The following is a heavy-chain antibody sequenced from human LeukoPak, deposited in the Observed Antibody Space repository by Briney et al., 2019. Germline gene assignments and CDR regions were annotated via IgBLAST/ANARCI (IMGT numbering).Heavy chain of an antibody. Sequence: PGGSLRLSCAASGFTFSSYWMHWVRQVPGKGLVWVARINPGGSSITYADSVKGRFTISRDNAKNTLYLQMDSLRAEDTGVYYCVRWGTGKILDYWGQGILVTVSS. J-gene: IGHJ4*02. CDR1: GFTFSSYW. CDR3: VRWGTGKILDY. V-gene: IGHV3-74*01. CDR2: INPGGSSI. D-gene: IGHD3-16*01.